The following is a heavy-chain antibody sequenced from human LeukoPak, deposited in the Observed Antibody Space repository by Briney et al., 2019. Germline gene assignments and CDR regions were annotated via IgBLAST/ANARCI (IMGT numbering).Heavy chain of an antibody. V-gene: IGHV3-15*01. CDR3: TTAVAGATTWDAFDI. CDR2: IKSKTDGGTT. Sequence: GGSLRLSCAASGFTFSSYSMNWVRQAPGKGLEWVGRIKSKTDGGTTDYAAPVKGRFTISRDDSKNTLYLQMNSLKTEDTAVYYCTTAVAGATTWDAFDIWGQGTMVTVSS. CDR1: GFTFSSYS. J-gene: IGHJ3*02. D-gene: IGHD1-26*01.